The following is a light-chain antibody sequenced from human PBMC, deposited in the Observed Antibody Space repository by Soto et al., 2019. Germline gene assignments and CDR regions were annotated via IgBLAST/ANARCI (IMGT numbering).Light chain of an antibody. J-gene: IGLJ2*01. Sequence: QLVLTQSHSASASLGASVKLTCTLSSGHSSYAIAWHQQQPEKGPRYLMKLNSDGSHSKGDGIPDRFSGSSSGAERYLTISSLQSEDEADYYCQTLGTGIRVFGGGTKVTVL. CDR2: LNSDGSH. CDR1: SGHSSYA. V-gene: IGLV4-69*01. CDR3: QTLGTGIRV.